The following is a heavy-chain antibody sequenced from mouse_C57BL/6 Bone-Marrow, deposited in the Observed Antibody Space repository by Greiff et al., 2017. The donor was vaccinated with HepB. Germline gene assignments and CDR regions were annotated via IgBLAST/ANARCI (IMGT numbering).Heavy chain of an antibody. J-gene: IGHJ3*01. CDR1: GYAFSSYW. V-gene: IGHV1-80*01. Sequence: VKLQESGAELVKPGASVKISCKASGYAFSSYWMNWVKQRPGKGLEWIGQIYPGDGDTNYNGKFKGKATLTADKSSSTAYMQLSSLTSEDSAVYFCARGGYGSSYGFAYWGQGTLVTVSA. CDR3: ARGGYGSSYGFAY. D-gene: IGHD1-1*01. CDR2: IYPGDGDT.